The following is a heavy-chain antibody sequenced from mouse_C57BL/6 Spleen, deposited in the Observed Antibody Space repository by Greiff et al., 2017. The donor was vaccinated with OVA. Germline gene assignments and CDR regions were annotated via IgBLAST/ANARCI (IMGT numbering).Heavy chain of an antibody. V-gene: IGHV1-80*01. D-gene: IGHD1-1*01. CDR1: GYAFSSYW. CDR2: IYPGDGDT. Sequence: VQVVESGAELVKPGASVKISCKASGYAFSSYWMNWVTQRPGKGLEWIGQIYPGDGDTNYNGKFKGKATLTADKSSSTAYMQLSSLTSEDSAVYFCARDYGLDYWGQGTTLTVSS. CDR3: ARDYGLDY. J-gene: IGHJ2*01.